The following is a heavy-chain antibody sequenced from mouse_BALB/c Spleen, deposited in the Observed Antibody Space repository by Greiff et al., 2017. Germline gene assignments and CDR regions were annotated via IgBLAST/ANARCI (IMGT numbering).Heavy chain of an antibody. CDR3: AREGNYYGSSPFAY. V-gene: IGHV5-15*02. J-gene: IGHJ3*01. D-gene: IGHD1-1*01. CDR1: GFTFSDYG. CDR2: ISNLAYSI. Sequence: EVQGVESGGGLVQPGGSRKLSCAASGFTFSDYGMAWVRQAPGKGPEWVAFISNLAYSIYYADTVTGRFTISRENAKNTLYLEMSSLRSEDTAMYYCAREGNYYGSSPFAYWGQGTLVTVSA.